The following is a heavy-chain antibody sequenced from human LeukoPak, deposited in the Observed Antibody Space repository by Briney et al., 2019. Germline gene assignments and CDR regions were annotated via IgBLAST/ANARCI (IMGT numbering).Heavy chain of an antibody. CDR1: RFTFSSYA. CDR3: AKGDYYDFDS. V-gene: IGHV3-23*01. D-gene: IGHD3-22*01. J-gene: IGHJ5*01. CDR2: ISSSGGGT. Sequence: GSLRLSCAASRFTFSSYAMTWVRQAPGKGLEWVSRISSSGGGTHYADSVKGRFTISRDNSKNTLYLQMNSLRAEDTAVYYCAKGDYYDFDSWGQGTLVTVSS.